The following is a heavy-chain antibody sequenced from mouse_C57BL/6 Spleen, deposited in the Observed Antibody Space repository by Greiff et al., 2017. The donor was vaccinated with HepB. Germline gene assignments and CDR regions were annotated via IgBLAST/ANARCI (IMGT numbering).Heavy chain of an antibody. CDR3: ARNRGMTGKELFDY. D-gene: IGHD4-1*01. CDR2: IWSGGST. Sequence: QVQLKQSGPGLVQPSQSLSITCTVSGFSLTSYGVHWVRQSPGKGLEWLGVIWSGGSTDYNAAFISRLSISKDNSKSQVFFKMNSLQADDTAIYYCARNRGMTGKELFDYWGQGTTLTVSS. CDR1: GFSLTSYG. V-gene: IGHV2-2*01. J-gene: IGHJ2*01.